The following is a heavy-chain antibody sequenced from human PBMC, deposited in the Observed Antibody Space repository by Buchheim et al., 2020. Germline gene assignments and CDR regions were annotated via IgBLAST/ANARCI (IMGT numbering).Heavy chain of an antibody. D-gene: IGHD2/OR15-2a*01. V-gene: IGHV3-33*01. CDR1: GFTFSSSA. CDR3: ARDASNRGEPLHT. CDR2: IWYDGSNQ. Sequence: QVQLVESGGGVVQPGRSLRLSCAASGFTFSSSAMHWVRQAPGKGLEWVAVIWYDGSNQYYGDSVKGRFIISRDNSKNTVYLQMNSLRIEDTAVYYCARDASNRGEPLHTWGQGT. J-gene: IGHJ5*01.